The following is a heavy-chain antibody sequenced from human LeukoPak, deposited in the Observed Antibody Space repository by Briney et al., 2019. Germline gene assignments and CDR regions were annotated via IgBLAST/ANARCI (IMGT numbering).Heavy chain of an antibody. CDR1: GDSISSYY. V-gene: IGHV4-59*01. CDR2: IYYTGIT. Sequence: PSETLSLTCTVSGDSISSYYWSWIRPPPGKGLEWIGYIYYTGITKYNPSLKSRVTMSVDTSKNQFSLKLTSVTAADTAVYYCARYCSTSGTKAFGIWGQGTMVTVSS. D-gene: IGHD3-10*01. CDR3: ARYCSTSGTKAFGI. J-gene: IGHJ3*02.